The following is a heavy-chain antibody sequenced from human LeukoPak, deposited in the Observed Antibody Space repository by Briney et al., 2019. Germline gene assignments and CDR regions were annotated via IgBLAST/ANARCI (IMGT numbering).Heavy chain of an antibody. CDR3: ARVSTGADYDILTGYQTFDY. CDR1: GDSISSYY. Sequence: SETLSLTCTVSGDSISSYYWSWIRKPPGKGLEWIGYIYYSGSTNYNPSLKSRVTISVDTSKNQFSLKLSSVTAADTAVYYCARVSTGADYDILTGYQTFDYWGQGTLVTVSS. D-gene: IGHD3-9*01. J-gene: IGHJ4*02. CDR2: IYYSGST. V-gene: IGHV4-59*01.